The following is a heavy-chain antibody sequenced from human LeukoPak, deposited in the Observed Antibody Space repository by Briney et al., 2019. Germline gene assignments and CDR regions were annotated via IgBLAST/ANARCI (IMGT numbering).Heavy chain of an antibody. V-gene: IGHV4-59*01. CDR3: ARDSSPSALPSMDV. CDR1: GGSMKNSY. J-gene: IGHJ6*03. Sequence: SETLSLTCCLWGGSMKNSYWTGLPRAPGKAREWSGNIDDSGYTNDSPLRKSRVHIPLDTCKERFSSGGAHVTAADTALFFCARDSSPSALPSMDVWGKGTTV. D-gene: IGHD2-2*01. CDR2: IDDSGYT.